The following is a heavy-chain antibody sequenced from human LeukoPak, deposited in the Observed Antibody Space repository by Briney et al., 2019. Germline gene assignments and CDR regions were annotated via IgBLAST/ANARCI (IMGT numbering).Heavy chain of an antibody. CDR2: FDPEDGET. J-gene: IGHJ3*02. CDR1: GYTLTEFS. Sequence: ASVTVSCKVSGYTLTEFSMHWVRQAPGKGLEWMGGFDPEDGETIYAQELQGRVTMTKDTSTDTAYMELSSLRSEDTAVYYCARAGWWELPRYAFDIWGQGTMVTVSS. CDR3: ARAGWWELPRYAFDI. V-gene: IGHV1-24*01. D-gene: IGHD1-26*01.